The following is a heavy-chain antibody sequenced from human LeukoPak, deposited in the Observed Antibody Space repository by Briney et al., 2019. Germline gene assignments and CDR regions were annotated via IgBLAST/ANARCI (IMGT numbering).Heavy chain of an antibody. CDR2: IKQDGSEK. D-gene: IGHD3-10*01. V-gene: IGHV3-7*01. CDR1: GFTFSIFG. J-gene: IGHJ4*02. CDR3: ARRSGGDY. Sequence: GGSLRLSCTASGFTFSIFGMHWVRQAPGKGLEWVANIKQDGSEKYYVDSVKGRFTISRDNAKNSLYLQMNSLRAEDTAVYYCARRSGGDYWGQGTLVTVSS.